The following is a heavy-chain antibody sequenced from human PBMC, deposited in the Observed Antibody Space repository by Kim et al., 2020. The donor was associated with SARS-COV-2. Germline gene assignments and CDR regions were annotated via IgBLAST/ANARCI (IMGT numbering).Heavy chain of an antibody. CDR2: IYYSGST. CDR3: ARSPASRLSITMIVVVTPDAFDI. D-gene: IGHD3-22*01. V-gene: IGHV4-59*08. CDR1: GGSISSYY. J-gene: IGHJ3*02. Sequence: SETLSLTCTVSGGSISSYYWSWIRQPPGKGLEWIGYIYYSGSTNYNPSLKSRVTISVETSKNQCSLKLSSVTAADTAVYYCARSPASRLSITMIVVVTPDAFDICGQWTLGTVSS.